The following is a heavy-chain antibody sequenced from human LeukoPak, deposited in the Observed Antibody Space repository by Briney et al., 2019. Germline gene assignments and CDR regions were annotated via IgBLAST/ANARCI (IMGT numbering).Heavy chain of an antibody. CDR3: VRGLLGPDY. V-gene: IGHV3-74*01. J-gene: IGHJ4*02. CDR1: GFTFSSYW. D-gene: IGHD7-27*01. Sequence: PGGSLRLSCAASGFTFSSYWMHWVRQAPGKGLMWVSHINNGGSGTVYADSVEGRFTISRDNAKNTVYLQMNSLRADDTAVYYCVRGLLGPDYWGQGTQVTVSS. CDR2: INNGGSGT.